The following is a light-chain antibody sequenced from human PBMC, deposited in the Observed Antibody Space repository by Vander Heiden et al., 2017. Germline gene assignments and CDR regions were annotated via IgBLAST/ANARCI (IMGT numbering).Light chain of an antibody. CDR2: LGS. CDR1: HSLLHSNGYNY. V-gene: IGKV2-28*01. Sequence: EIVITQSPLSLPVTPGEPASLSCRSSHSLLHSNGYNYLDWYPQKPGQSPQLLIYLGSNRASGVPDRFSGSGSGTDFTLKISRVEAEDVGVYYCMQSLQTPRTFGQGTKVEIK. CDR3: MQSLQTPRT. J-gene: IGKJ1*01.